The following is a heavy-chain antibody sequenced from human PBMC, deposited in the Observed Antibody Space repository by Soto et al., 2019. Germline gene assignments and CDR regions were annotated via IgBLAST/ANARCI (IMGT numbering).Heavy chain of an antibody. J-gene: IGHJ3*02. Sequence: EVHLVESGGGLVQPGGSLRLSCAASGITFSNYWMTWVRQAPGKGLEWVANIKQDGSEKYYVDSVKGRFTISRDNAKNYLYMQMNSLRAEDTAVYYCARDQYDSSDAFDIWGQGTMVTVSS. D-gene: IGHD3-3*01. CDR2: IKQDGSEK. CDR3: ARDQYDSSDAFDI. CDR1: GITFSNYW. V-gene: IGHV3-7*01.